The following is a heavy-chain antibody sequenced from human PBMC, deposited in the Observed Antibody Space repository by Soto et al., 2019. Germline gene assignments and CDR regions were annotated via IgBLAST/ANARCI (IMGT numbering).Heavy chain of an antibody. D-gene: IGHD2-21*02. Sequence: GASVKVSCKASGGTFSSYAISWVRQAPGQGLEWMGGIIPIFGTANYAQKFQGRVTITADESTSTAYMELSSLRSEDTAVYYCARGGIRIVVVTAIPDGMDVWGQGTTVTVYS. CDR2: IIPIFGTA. V-gene: IGHV1-69*13. CDR1: GGTFSSYA. CDR3: ARGGIRIVVVTAIPDGMDV. J-gene: IGHJ6*02.